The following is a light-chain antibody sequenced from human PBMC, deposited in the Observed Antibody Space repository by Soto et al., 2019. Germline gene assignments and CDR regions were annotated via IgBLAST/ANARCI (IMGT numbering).Light chain of an antibody. CDR3: RSDAGSNNVV. CDR1: SSDVGGYNY. V-gene: IGLV2-8*01. J-gene: IGLJ2*01. CDR2: EVS. Sequence: QSALTQPSSASGSPGQSVTISCTGTSSDVGGYNYVSWYQQHPGKAPKLMINEVSKRPSGVPDRFSGSKSGNTASLTVTGLQDEDEADYYCRSDAGSNNVVFGGGTKLTVL.